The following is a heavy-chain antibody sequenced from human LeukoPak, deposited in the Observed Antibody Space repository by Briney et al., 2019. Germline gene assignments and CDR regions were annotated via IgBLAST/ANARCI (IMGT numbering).Heavy chain of an antibody. CDR1: GFTFSSYA. D-gene: IGHD3-3*01. Sequence: GGSLRLSCAASGFTFSSYAMSWVRQAPGKGLEWVSAISGSGGSTYYADSVKGRFTISRDNSKNTLYLQMNSLRAEDTAVYYCAKKTIFGVVYLRGDFDYWGQGTLVTVPS. CDR3: AKKTIFGVVYLRGDFDY. J-gene: IGHJ4*02. CDR2: ISGSGGST. V-gene: IGHV3-23*01.